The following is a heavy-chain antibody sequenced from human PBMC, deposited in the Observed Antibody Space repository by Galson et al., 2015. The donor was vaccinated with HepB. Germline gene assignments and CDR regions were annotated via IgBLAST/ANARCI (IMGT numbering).Heavy chain of an antibody. CDR2: INPNSGGT. V-gene: IGHV1-2*06. CDR3: ARDGVVVVPAAKEYYYYYYYMDV. D-gene: IGHD2-2*01. J-gene: IGHJ6*03. CDR1: GYTFTGYY. Sequence: SVKVSCKASGYTFTGYYMHWVRQAPGQGLEWMGRINPNSGGTNYAQKFQGRVTMTRDTSISTAYMELSRLRSDDTTVYYCARDGVVVVPAAKEYYYYYYYMDVWGKGTTVTVSS.